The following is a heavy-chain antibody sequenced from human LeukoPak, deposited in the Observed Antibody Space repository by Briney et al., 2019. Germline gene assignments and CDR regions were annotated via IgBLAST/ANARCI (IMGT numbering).Heavy chain of an antibody. Sequence: GGSLRLSCAASGFTFSSYWMSWVRQAPGKGLEWVANMKQDGSKQYYVDSVKGRFTISRDNAKNSLYLQMSSLGAEDTAVYYCARDLPYCGGDCLTFDYWGQGTLVTVSS. CDR3: ARDLPYCGGDCLTFDY. D-gene: IGHD2-21*01. CDR1: GFTFSSYW. CDR2: MKQDGSKQ. V-gene: IGHV3-7*01. J-gene: IGHJ4*02.